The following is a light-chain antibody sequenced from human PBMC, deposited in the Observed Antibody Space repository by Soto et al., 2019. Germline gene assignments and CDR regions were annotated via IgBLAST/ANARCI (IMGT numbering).Light chain of an antibody. CDR1: SSDVGAYDA. V-gene: IGLV2-14*01. Sequence: QSALAQPASVSGSPGQSITISCTGTSSDVGAYDAVSWYQQHPGTAPKLIIYEVRNRPSGISSRFSGSRSGNTASLTISGLQPEDEGDYYCSAYTARSTLVFGGGTKLTVL. CDR3: SAYTARSTLV. J-gene: IGLJ3*02. CDR2: EVR.